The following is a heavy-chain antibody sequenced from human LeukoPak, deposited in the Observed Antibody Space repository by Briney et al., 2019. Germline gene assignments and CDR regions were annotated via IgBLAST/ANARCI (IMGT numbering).Heavy chain of an antibody. D-gene: IGHD3-3*01. CDR1: GFAFRSYG. CDR2: ISYNANNQ. J-gene: IGHJ4*02. V-gene: IGHV3-30*03. Sequence: GGSLRLSCAASGFAFRSYGMHWVRQAPGKGLEWVAIISYNANNQYYADSVKGRFTISRDNAKDTVYLQINSLRAEDTAVYYCARGMFHGYCTDYWGQGTLVTVSS. CDR3: ARGMFHGYCTDY.